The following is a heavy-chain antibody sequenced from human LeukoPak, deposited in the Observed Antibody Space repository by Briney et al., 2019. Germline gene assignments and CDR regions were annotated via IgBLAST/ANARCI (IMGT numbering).Heavy chain of an antibody. CDR2: ISWNSGSI. CDR1: GFTFDDYT. CDR3: AKDGGHCGDDCPPV. D-gene: IGHD2-21*02. Sequence: GGSLRLSCAASGFTFDDYTMHWVRQAPGKGLEWVSGISWNSGSIGYADSVKGRFTISRDNAKNSLYLQMNSLRAEDTALYYCAKDGGHCGDDCPPVWGQGTTVTVSS. J-gene: IGHJ6*02. V-gene: IGHV3-9*01.